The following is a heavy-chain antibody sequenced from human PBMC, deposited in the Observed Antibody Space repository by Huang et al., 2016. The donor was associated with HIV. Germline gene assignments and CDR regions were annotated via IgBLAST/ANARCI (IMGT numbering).Heavy chain of an antibody. D-gene: IGHD4-17*01. Sequence: QLVESGGDSVQSGRSLRLSCRGSGFIFNDFAINWFRQSPGKGLEWIGFVRSKAFGGASKSAPSVKDRFTVSRDGAKNVAFLQMDNLQVDDTAIYYCSPSGDDYFYFYMDVWGNGTTVIVS. CDR2: VRSKAFGGAS. CDR1: GFIFNDFA. V-gene: IGHV3-49*01. J-gene: IGHJ6*03. CDR3: SPSGDDYFYFYMDV.